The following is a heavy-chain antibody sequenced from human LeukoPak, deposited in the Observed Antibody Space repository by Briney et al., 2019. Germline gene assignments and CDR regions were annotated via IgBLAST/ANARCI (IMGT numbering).Heavy chain of an antibody. CDR2: ISGSGANT. CDR1: GFSFSNYA. V-gene: IGHV3-23*01. CDR3: AKRPSAYCTDGGCYFDY. Sequence: GGSLRLSCAASGFSFSNYAMSWVRQAPGKELEWVSAISGSGANTYYADSVKGRFTISRDNTKDTQYLQMNTLRAEDTAVYYCAKRPSAYCTDGGCYFDYWGQGTLVTVSS. D-gene: IGHD2-8*01. J-gene: IGHJ4*02.